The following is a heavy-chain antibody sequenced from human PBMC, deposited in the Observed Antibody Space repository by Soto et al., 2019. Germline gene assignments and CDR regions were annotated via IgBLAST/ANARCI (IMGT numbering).Heavy chain of an antibody. V-gene: IGHV3-48*03. D-gene: IGHD7-27*01. J-gene: IGHJ5*02. CDR1: GFTFSSYE. Sequence: GGSLRLSCAASGFTFSSYEMNWVRQAPGKGLEWVSYISSSGSTIYYADSVKGRFTISRDNAKNSLYLQMNSLRAEDTAVYYCARYPMALTGDRFNWFDPWGQGTLVTVSS. CDR2: ISSSGSTI. CDR3: ARYPMALTGDRFNWFDP.